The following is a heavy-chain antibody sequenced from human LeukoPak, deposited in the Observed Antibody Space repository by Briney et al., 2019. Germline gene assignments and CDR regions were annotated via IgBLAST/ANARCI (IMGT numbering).Heavy chain of an antibody. J-gene: IGHJ6*03. Sequence: GGSLRLSCAAPGFTFSSYWMHWVRQAPGKGLVWVSRINSDGSSTSYADSVKGRFTISRDNAKNTLYLQMNSLRAEDTAVYYCARADYVWGSYRWNYYYYMDVWGKGTTVTISS. CDR3: ARADYVWGSYRWNYYYYMDV. D-gene: IGHD3-16*02. CDR1: GFTFSSYW. V-gene: IGHV3-74*01. CDR2: INSDGSST.